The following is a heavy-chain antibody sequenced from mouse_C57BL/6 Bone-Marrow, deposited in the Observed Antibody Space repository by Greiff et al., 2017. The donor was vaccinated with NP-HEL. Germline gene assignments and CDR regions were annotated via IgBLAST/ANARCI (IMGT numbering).Heavy chain of an antibody. D-gene: IGHD1-1*01. CDR2: IHPNSGST. V-gene: IGHV1-64*01. Sequence: QVQLKQPGAELVKPGASVKLSCKASGYTFTSYWMHWVKQRPGQGLEWIGMIHPNSGSTNYNEKFKSKATLTVDKSSSTAYMQLSSLTSEDSAVYYCARITTVVGSDVWGTGTTVTVSS. CDR1: GYTFTSYW. J-gene: IGHJ1*03. CDR3: ARITTVVGSDV.